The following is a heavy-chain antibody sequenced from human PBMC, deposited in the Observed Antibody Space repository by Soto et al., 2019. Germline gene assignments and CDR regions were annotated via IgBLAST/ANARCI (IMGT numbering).Heavy chain of an antibody. Sequence: GGSLRLSCVASGCSFISHGMHWVRQAPGIGLEWLAVIWYDGSNKYYADSVKGRFTISRDNSKNTLYLQMNSLRGEDTGVYYCARDLSGSYTIDYWGQGSLVTVSS. CDR1: GCSFISHG. J-gene: IGHJ4*02. D-gene: IGHD1-26*01. CDR2: IWYDGSNK. CDR3: ARDLSGSYTIDY. V-gene: IGHV3-30*19.